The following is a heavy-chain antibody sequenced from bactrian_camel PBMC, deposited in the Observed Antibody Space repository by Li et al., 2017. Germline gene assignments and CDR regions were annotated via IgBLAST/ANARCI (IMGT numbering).Heavy chain of an antibody. J-gene: IGHJ4*01. Sequence: DVQLVESGGGSVQAGGSLRLSCAVSGYTSSRKYLGWFRQAPGKEREGVATITTGLRDPWYTDSVKGRFTISRDNDRNTVSLQVDRLKPEDTAVYYCVGNYDYWGQGTQVTVS. D-gene: IGHD1*01. CDR1: GYTSSRKY. CDR3: VGNYDY. V-gene: IGHV3S40*01. CDR2: ITTGLRDP.